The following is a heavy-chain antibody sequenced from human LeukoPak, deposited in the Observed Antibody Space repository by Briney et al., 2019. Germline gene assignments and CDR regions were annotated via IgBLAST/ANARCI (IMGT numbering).Heavy chain of an antibody. J-gene: IGHJ4*02. D-gene: IGHD6-13*01. Sequence: PSETLSLTCTVSGGSISTISSTTYYWGWIRQPPGKGLEWIGSIYYSGSTYYNPSLNSRVTMFVDTSKNQFSLELTSVTAADTAVYFCARHATIAAAGDYWGQGTLVTVSS. CDR2: IYYSGST. CDR3: ARHATIAAAGDY. CDR1: GGSISTISSTTYY. V-gene: IGHV4-39*01.